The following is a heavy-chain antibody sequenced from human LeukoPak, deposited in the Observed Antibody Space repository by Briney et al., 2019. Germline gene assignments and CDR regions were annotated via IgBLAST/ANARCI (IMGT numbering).Heavy chain of an antibody. D-gene: IGHD4-23*01. Sequence: SETLSLTCTVSGGSISSGGYYWSWIRQHPGKGLEWIGYIYYSGSTYYNPSLKSRVTISVDTSKNQFSLKLSSVTAADTAVYYCARARPTVVTPFSYWGQGTLVTVSS. CDR1: GGSISSGGYY. V-gene: IGHV4-31*03. CDR3: ARARPTVVTPFSY. CDR2: IYYSGST. J-gene: IGHJ4*02.